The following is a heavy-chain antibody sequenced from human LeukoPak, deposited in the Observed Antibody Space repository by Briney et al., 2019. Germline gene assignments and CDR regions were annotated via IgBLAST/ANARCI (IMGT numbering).Heavy chain of an antibody. CDR2: INHSGST. D-gene: IGHD5-18*01. CDR3: ARGGYSYGYYYYGMDV. V-gene: IGHV4-34*01. CDR1: GGSFSGYY. J-gene: IGHJ6*02. Sequence: SETLSLTCAVYGGSFSGYYWSWIRQPPGKGLEWIGEINHSGSTNYNPSLKSRVTISVDTSKNQFSLRLSSVTAADTAVYYCARGGYSYGYYYYGMDVWGQGTTVTVSS.